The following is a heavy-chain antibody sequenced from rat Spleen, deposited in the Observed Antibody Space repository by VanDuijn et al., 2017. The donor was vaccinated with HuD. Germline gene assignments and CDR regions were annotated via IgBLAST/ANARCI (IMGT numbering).Heavy chain of an antibody. CDR3: AKDRNYGGYHYFDY. V-gene: IGHV5S13*01. D-gene: IGHD1-11*01. Sequence: EVQLVESGGGLVQPGRSLKLSCAASGFTYSNYVMAWVRQAPTKGLEWVASISTGGGNTYYRDSVKGRFTISRDNAKNTLYLQMDSLRSEDTATYYCAKDRNYGGYHYFDYWGQGVMVTVSS. CDR2: ISTGGGNT. CDR1: GFTYSNYV. J-gene: IGHJ2*01.